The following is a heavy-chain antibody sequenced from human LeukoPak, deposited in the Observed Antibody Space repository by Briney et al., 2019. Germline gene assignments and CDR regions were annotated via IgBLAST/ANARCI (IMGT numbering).Heavy chain of an antibody. D-gene: IGHD6-13*01. V-gene: IGHV3-23*01. CDR2: ITSGGST. J-gene: IGHJ4*02. CDR1: GFTFSSHA. Sequence: PGGSLRLSCAASGFTFSSHAMTWVRQAPGKGLEWVSGITSGGSTYYADSVKGRFTISRDNSRNTLYLQMNSLRAEDTAVYFCAKWAAMTRFDYWGQGTLVTVSS. CDR3: AKWAAMTRFDY.